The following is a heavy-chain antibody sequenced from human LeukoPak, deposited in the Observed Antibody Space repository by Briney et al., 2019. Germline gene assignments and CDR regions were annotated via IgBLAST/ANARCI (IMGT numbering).Heavy chain of an antibody. J-gene: IGHJ4*02. CDR3: ARDVGGAGSH. V-gene: IGHV3-74*01. Sequence: GGSLRLSCAASGFTFSRYWMHWVRQAPGEGLVWVSRIDEHGTTIDYADSVRDRFTISRDNAKNTLYLHMNSLRAEDTAMHYCARDVGGAGSHWGQGSLVTVSS. D-gene: IGHD3-10*01. CDR1: GFTFSRYW. CDR2: IDEHGTTI.